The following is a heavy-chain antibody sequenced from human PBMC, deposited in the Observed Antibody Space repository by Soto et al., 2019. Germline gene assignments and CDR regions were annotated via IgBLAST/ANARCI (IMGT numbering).Heavy chain of an antibody. CDR1: GFTFYTYW. CDR3: VTGHEGW. J-gene: IGHJ4*02. Sequence: EVQLVESGGGLVQPGGSLRLSCGASGFTFYTYWMNWVRQAPGMGLEWVANIKSDGSEKYYVDSVKGRFTISRDNTKNSMCPQMMGDRVEGTAMDVCVTGHEGWWGPGAGVSVSS. D-gene: IGHD6-19*01. CDR2: IKSDGSEK. V-gene: IGHV3-7*01.